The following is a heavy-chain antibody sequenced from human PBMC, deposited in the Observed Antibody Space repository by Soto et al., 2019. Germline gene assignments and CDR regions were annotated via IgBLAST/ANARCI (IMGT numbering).Heavy chain of an antibody. CDR3: ARVKGGTTRRAFDS. J-gene: IGHJ4*02. CDR1: GDSISSGGYY. CDR2: IYDNGGA. D-gene: IGHD1-7*01. V-gene: IGHV4-31*03. Sequence: QVQLQESGPGLVKPSQTLSLTCTVSGDSISSGGYYWSWSRQHPGKGREWIGYIYDNGGAYYSPSLRGRVVISLDRSENQFSLRLSSVTAADTAVYYCARVKGGTTRRAFDSWGQGTLVTVSS.